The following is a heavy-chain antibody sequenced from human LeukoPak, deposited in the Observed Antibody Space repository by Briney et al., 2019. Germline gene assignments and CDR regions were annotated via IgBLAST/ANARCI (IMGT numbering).Heavy chain of an antibody. V-gene: IGHV4-39*02. CDR3: AREAELLYYYYGMDV. J-gene: IGHJ6*02. CDR2: VYYDGRT. D-gene: IGHD1-26*01. Sequence: KPSETLSLTCTVSGGSIISTNYHWGWVRQPPGKGPEWIGLVYYDGRTYYNPSLKSRATISVDTSKNQFSLHLSSVTATDTAVYYCAREAELLYYYYGMDVWGQGTTVTVSS. CDR1: GGSIISTNYH.